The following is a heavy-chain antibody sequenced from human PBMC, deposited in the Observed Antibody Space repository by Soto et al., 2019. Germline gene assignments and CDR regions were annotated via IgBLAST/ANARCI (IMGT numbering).Heavy chain of an antibody. CDR2: IWYDGSNK. Sequence: QVQLVESGGGVVQPGSSLRVSCAASGFTFSSHGMHWVRQAAGKGLEWVAVIWYDGSNKYYGESVKGRFIIARDTSKNTVDLQMNRLRAEDTAIYYCARWGPDKVLDYWGQGTLVTVSS. CDR1: GFTFSSHG. CDR3: ARWGPDKVLDY. J-gene: IGHJ4*02. D-gene: IGHD3-16*01. V-gene: IGHV3-33*01.